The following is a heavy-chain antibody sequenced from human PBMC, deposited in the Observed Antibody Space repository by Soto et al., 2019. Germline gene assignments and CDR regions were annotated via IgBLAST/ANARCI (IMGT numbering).Heavy chain of an antibody. J-gene: IGHJ4*02. CDR2: TRNKGNSYTT. CDR3: ARSRYSRTYCSRFLDY. V-gene: IGHV3-72*01. CDR1: LR. D-gene: IGHD6-13*01. Sequence: LRVHRVLKDPGKGLEWVGRTRNKGNSYTTEYAASVKGRFTISRDDSKNSLNLQMNSLRAEDTAMYFCARSRYSRTYCSRFLDYLRQGSSVLGFS.